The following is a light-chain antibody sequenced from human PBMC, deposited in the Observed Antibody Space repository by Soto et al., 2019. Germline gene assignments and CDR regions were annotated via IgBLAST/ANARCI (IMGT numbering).Light chain of an antibody. V-gene: IGKV3-15*01. CDR2: GAS. J-gene: IGKJ1*01. Sequence: EIVMTQSPATLSVSPGERATLSCRASQSVSSNLARYQQKPGQAPRLLIYGASTRATGIPARFSGSGSGTDFTLTISSLLSEDFAVYYCQQYNNWPPGTFGQGTKVEIK. CDR3: QQYNNWPPGT. CDR1: QSVSSN.